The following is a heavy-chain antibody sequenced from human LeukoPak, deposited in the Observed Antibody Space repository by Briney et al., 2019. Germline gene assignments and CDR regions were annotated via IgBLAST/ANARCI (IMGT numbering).Heavy chain of an antibody. J-gene: IGHJ4*02. CDR2: ISGSGTNT. D-gene: IGHD1-14*01. Sequence: GGSLRLSCAASGFTFSSYSMNWVRQAPGKGLEWISTISGSGTNTHYADFVKGRFTISRDNSKNMVYLEMNSLRAEDTAIYHCARDNPVDYWGQGTLVAVSS. CDR3: ARDNPVDY. CDR1: GFTFSSYS. V-gene: IGHV3-21*04.